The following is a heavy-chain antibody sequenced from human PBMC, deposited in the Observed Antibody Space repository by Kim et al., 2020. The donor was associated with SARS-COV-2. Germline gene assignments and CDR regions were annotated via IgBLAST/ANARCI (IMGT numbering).Heavy chain of an antibody. V-gene: IGHV3-23*01. D-gene: IGHD2-21*01. CDR3: AKEIENLFADGFDI. Sequence: GGSLRLSCAASGFTFSSYAMSWVRQAPGKGLEWVSAISGSGTGTYYADSVKGRFTMSRDNSKNTLYLQMNSLRADDTAVYYCAKEIENLFADGFDIWGQGTMVTVSS. J-gene: IGHJ3*02. CDR2: ISGSGTGT. CDR1: GFTFSSYA.